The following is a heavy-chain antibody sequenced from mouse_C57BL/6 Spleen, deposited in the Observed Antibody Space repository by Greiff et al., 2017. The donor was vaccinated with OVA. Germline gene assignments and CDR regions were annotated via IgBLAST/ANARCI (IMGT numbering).Heavy chain of an antibody. CDR2: IWRGGST. J-gene: IGHJ1*03. D-gene: IGHD2-4*01. CDR1: GFSLTSYG. V-gene: IGHV2-5*01. Sequence: VKLQESGPGLVQPSQSLSITCTVSGFSLTSYGVHWVRQSPGKGLEWLGVIWRGGSTDYNAAFMSRLSITKDNSKSQVFFKMNSLQADDTAIYYCAKKKDDYNWYFDVWGTGTTVTVSS. CDR3: AKKKDDYNWYFDV.